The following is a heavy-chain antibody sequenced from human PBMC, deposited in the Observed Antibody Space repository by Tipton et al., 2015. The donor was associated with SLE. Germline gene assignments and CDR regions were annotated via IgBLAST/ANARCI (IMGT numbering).Heavy chain of an antibody. Sequence: SLRLSCAASGFTFSSYSMNWVRQAPGKGLEWVSYISSSSSTIYYADSVKDRFTISRDNAKNSLYLQMNSLRAEDTAVYYCARDRGGGSSWSGGYFDLWGRGTLVTVSS. CDR3: ARDRGGGSSWSGGYFDL. V-gene: IGHV3-48*01. CDR2: ISSSSSTI. J-gene: IGHJ2*01. CDR1: GFTFSSYS. D-gene: IGHD6-13*01.